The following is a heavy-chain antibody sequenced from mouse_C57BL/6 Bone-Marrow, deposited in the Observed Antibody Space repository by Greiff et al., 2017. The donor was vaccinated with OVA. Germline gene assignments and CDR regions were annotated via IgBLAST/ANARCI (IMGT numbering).Heavy chain of an antibody. CDR3: ARSPFITTVVASYYFDY. CDR1: GYAFSSSW. V-gene: IGHV1-82*01. J-gene: IGHJ2*01. CDR2: IYPGDGDT. Sequence: VQLKQSGPELVKPGASVKISCKASGYAFSSSWMNWVKQRPGKGLEWIGRIYPGDGDTNYNGKFKGKATLTADKSSSTAYMQLSSLTSEDSAVYFCARSPFITTVVASYYFDYWGQGTTLTVSS. D-gene: IGHD1-1*01.